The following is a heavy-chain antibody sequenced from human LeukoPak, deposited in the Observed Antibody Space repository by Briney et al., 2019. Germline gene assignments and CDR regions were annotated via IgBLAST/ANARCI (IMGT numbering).Heavy chain of an antibody. V-gene: IGHV4-39*01. CDR1: GGSISSSSYY. Sequence: SETLSLTCTVSGGSISSSSYYWGWLRQPPGKGLEWIGSIYYSGSTYYNPSLKSRVTISVDTSKNQFSLKLNSVTAADTAVYYCAATGDPWIQLWFFWGQGTLVTVSS. J-gene: IGHJ4*02. CDR2: IYYSGST. D-gene: IGHD5-18*01. CDR3: AATGDPWIQLWFF.